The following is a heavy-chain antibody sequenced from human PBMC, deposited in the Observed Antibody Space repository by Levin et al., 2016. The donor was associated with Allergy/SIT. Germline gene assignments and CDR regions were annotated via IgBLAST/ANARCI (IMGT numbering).Heavy chain of an antibody. J-gene: IGHJ4*02. Sequence: GESLKISCAASGFTFSSYAMSWVRQAPGKGLEWVSAISGSGGSTYYADSVKGRFTISRDNSKNTLYLQMNSLRAEDTAVYYCAKYAQYYYDSSGYIDYWGQGTLVTVSS. V-gene: IGHV3-23*01. CDR1: GFTFSSYA. CDR2: ISGSGGST. CDR3: AKYAQYYYDSSGYIDY. D-gene: IGHD3-22*01.